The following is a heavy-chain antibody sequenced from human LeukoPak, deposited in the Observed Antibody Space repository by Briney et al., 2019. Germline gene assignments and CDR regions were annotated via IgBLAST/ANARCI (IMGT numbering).Heavy chain of an antibody. CDR3: ARVPPWYYGMDV. CDR2: IDPNSGGT. CDR1: GYTFTGYY. J-gene: IGHJ6*02. Sequence: EASVKVSCKASGYTFTGYYMHWVRQAPGQGLEWMGWIDPNSGGTNYAQKFQGRVTMTRDTSISTAYMELSRLRSDDTAAYYCARVPPWYYGMDVWGQGTTVTVSS. V-gene: IGHV1-2*02.